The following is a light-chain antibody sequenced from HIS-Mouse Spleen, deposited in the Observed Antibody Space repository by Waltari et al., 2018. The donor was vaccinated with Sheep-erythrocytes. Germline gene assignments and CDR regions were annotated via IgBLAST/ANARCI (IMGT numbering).Light chain of an antibody. CDR1: SSDVGGYNY. CDR2: DVS. J-gene: IGLJ1*01. CDR3: CSYAGSYNHV. V-gene: IGLV2-11*02. Sequence: QSALTQPRSVSGSPGQSGTISCTGTSSDVGGYNYFSWYQQHPGKSPKLMIYDVSKRPSGVPDRFSGSKSGNTASLTISGLQAEDEADYYCCSYAGSYNHVFATGTKVTVL.